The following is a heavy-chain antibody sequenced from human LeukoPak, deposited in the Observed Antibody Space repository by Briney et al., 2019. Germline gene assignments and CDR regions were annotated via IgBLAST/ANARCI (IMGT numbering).Heavy chain of an antibody. CDR1: GGSFSGYY. J-gene: IGHJ4*02. Sequence: SETLSLTCAVYGGSFSGYYWSWIRQPPGKGLEWIGEINHSGSTNYNPSLKSRVTISVDTSKNQFSLKLSSVTAADTAVYYCAREPLQYGSGSHNDYWGQGTLVTVSS. V-gene: IGHV4-34*01. CDR3: AREPLQYGSGSHNDY. CDR2: INHSGST. D-gene: IGHD3-10*01.